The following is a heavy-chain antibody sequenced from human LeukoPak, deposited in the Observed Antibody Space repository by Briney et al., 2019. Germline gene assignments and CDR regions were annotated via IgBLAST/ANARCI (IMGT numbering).Heavy chain of an antibody. D-gene: IGHD5-12*01. CDR2: INHSGST. J-gene: IGHJ4*02. CDR1: GGSFSGYY. V-gene: IGHV4-34*01. Sequence: SETLSLTCAVYGGSFSGYYWSWIRQPPGKGLEWIGEINHSGSTNYNPSLKSRVTISVDTSKNQFSLKLSSVTAADTAVYYCARDDGYDYGFDYWGQGTLVTVSS. CDR3: ARDDGYDYGFDY.